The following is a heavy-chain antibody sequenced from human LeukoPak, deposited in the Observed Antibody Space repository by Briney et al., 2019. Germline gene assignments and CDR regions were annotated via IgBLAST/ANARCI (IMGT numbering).Heavy chain of an antibody. CDR2: MNPNSGNT. J-gene: IGHJ6*02. D-gene: IGHD3-3*01. V-gene: IGHV1-8*01. CDR1: GYTFTSYD. Sequence: ASVTVSFTASGYTFTSYDINWVRQALGQGLEWMGWMNPNSGNTGYSQKFQGRVTMTRNTAISTAYMELSSLRSEDTAVYYCARGPLSPYDFWSGYYRSAYYYGMDVWGQGTTVTVSS. CDR3: ARGPLSPYDFWSGYYRSAYYYGMDV.